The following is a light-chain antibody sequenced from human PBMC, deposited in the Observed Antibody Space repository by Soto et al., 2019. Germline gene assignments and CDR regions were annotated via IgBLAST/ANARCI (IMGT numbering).Light chain of an antibody. J-gene: IGLJ1*01. Sequence: QSVLTQPASVSGSPGQSITISCTGTSSDFGGYNYVSWYQHHPGKAPKLIIYEVSNRPPGVSNRFSGSKSGNTASLTISGLQAEDEADYYCSSYTGRSTRVFGTGTKVTVL. V-gene: IGLV2-14*01. CDR3: SSYTGRSTRV. CDR1: SSDFGGYNY. CDR2: EVS.